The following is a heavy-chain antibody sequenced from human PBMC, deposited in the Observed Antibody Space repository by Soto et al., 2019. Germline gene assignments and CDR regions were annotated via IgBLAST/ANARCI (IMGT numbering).Heavy chain of an antibody. V-gene: IGHV4-61*01. CDR2: IDYSGST. D-gene: IGHD3-16*02. J-gene: IGHJ5*02. CDR1: GGSVSSGIYY. Sequence: SETLSLTCTVSGGSVSSGIYYWNWFRHPPGNGLEWIGYIDYSGSTNYNPSLKSRVTISVDTSKNQFSLKLNSVTAADTAVYYCARLYDSVWGSYRPIDPWGQGTMVTVYS. CDR3: ARLYDSVWGSYRPIDP.